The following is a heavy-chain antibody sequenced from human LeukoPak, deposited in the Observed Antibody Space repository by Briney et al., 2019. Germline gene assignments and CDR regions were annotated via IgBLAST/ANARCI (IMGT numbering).Heavy chain of an antibody. D-gene: IGHD3-22*01. J-gene: IGHJ4*02. Sequence: PGGSLRLSCAASGFTFSSYAMSWVRQAPGKGLEWVSARGGSGANTYYADYVKGRFTISRDNSKNTLYLQMNSLRAEDTAVYYCARDPPYYYDSSGYPHFNWGQGTLVTVSS. CDR2: RGGSGANT. V-gene: IGHV3-23*01. CDR3: ARDPPYYYDSSGYPHFN. CDR1: GFTFSSYA.